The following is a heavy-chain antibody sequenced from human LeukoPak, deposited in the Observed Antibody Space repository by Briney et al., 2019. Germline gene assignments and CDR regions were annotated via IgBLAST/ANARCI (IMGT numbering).Heavy chain of an antibody. CDR2: INPNSGGT. V-gene: IGHV1-2*02. J-gene: IGHJ4*02. CDR1: GYTFTGYY. CDR3: ARVSGIVVVPAAIGTGY. D-gene: IGHD2-2*01. Sequence: GASVKVSCKASGYTFTGYYMHWVRQAPGQGLEWMGWINPNSGGTNYAQKFQGRVTMTRDTSISTAYMELSRLRSDDTAVYYCARVSGIVVVPAAIGTGYWGQGTLVTVSS.